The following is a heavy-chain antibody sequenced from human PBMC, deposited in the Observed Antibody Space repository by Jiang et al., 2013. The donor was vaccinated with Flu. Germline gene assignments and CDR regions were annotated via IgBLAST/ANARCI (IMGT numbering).Heavy chain of an antibody. J-gene: IGHJ4*02. Sequence: LDWVSAISANGGTTYYADSVKGRFTISRDNVENTLYLQMNSLRAEDTAFYYCANWDNTGPLGNWSQGALVTVSS. CDR2: ISANGGTT. V-gene: IGHV3-23*01. CDR3: ANWDNTGPLGN. D-gene: IGHD2-8*02.